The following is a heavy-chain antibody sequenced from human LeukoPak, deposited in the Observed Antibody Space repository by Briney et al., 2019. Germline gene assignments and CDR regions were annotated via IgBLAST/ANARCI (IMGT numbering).Heavy chain of an antibody. D-gene: IGHD6-19*01. Sequence: SETLSLTCTVSGGSISSSNYYWGWIRQPPGKGLDWIGNIYYSGSTYYNPSLKSRVTISVDTSKNHFYLKLSSVTAADTAVYYCARLVAVAGVFDYWGQGTLVTVSS. CDR3: ARLVAVAGVFDY. CDR2: IYYSGST. CDR1: GGSISSSNYY. J-gene: IGHJ4*02. V-gene: IGHV4-39*02.